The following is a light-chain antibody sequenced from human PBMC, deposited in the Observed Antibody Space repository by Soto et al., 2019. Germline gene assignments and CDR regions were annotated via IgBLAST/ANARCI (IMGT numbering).Light chain of an antibody. J-gene: IGKJ4*01. CDR1: ESISNY. CDR3: HQYDSSPLT. CDR2: DAS. Sequence: EIVLTQSPATLSLSPGERATLSCRANESISNYLAWYQQKPGQAPRLLIYDASNRAAGVPARFSASGSGTDFTLTISRLEPEDFAVYYCHQYDSSPLTFGGGTKVEIK. V-gene: IGKV3-11*01.